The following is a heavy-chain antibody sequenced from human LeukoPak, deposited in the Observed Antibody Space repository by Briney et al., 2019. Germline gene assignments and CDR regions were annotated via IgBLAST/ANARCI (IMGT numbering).Heavy chain of an antibody. J-gene: IGHJ4*02. D-gene: IGHD3-16*01. V-gene: IGHV4-61*02. CDR1: GGSISRGDYY. CDR3: ARTPRGEFSDY. Sequence: KSSQTLSLTCTVSGGSISRGDYYWSWIRQPAGKGLEWIGRIYTGGSTNYNPSLKSRITISEDTSKNQFSLRLSSVTAADTAVYYCARTPRGEFSDYWGQGTLVTVSS. CDR2: IYTGGST.